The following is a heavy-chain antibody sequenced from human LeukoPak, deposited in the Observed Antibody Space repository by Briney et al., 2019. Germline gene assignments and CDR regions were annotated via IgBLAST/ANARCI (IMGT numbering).Heavy chain of an antibody. CDR3: ARALRLDGGWFDP. J-gene: IGHJ5*02. CDR1: GYTFTSYD. CDR2: MNPNSGNT. Sequence: ASVKVSCNASGYTFTSYDINWVRQATGQGLEWMGWMNPNSGNTGYAQKFQGRVTMTRNTSISTAYMELSSLRSEDTAVYYCARALRLDGGWFDPWGQGTLVTVSS. D-gene: IGHD3-16*01. V-gene: IGHV1-8*01.